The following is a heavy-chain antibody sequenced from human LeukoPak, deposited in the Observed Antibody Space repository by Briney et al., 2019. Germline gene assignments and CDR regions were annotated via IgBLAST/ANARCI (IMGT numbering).Heavy chain of an antibody. V-gene: IGHV3-7*01. CDR2: IKQDGSEK. D-gene: IGHD6-13*01. CDR3: ATPVGGIWSFDY. Sequence: GGSLRLSCTASGFNFSSYWMTWVRQAPGEGLEWVADIKQDGSEKYYVDSVKGRFTVSRDNAMNSLYLQMNSLRAEDTAVYFCATPVGGIWSFDYWGQGTLVTVSS. CDR1: GFNFSSYW. J-gene: IGHJ4*02.